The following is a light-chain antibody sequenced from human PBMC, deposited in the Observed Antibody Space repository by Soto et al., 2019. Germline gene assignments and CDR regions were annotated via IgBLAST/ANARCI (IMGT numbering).Light chain of an antibody. CDR3: QQRSSWPLT. CDR2: HAS. Sequence: EIVLTQSPATLSLSPGETATLSCRASQSVSSSLAWYQQKPGQTPRLLIYHASNRATGIPARFSGSGSVTDFTLPVSSLEPADFAVYYCQQRSSWPLTFGGGTKVEIK. V-gene: IGKV3-11*01. J-gene: IGKJ4*01. CDR1: QSVSSS.